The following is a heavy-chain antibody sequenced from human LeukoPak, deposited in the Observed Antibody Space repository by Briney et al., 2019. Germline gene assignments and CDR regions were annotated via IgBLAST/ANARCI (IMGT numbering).Heavy chain of an antibody. CDR3: ASGWDSSSWYY. J-gene: IGHJ4*02. CDR2: ISSSSSYI. D-gene: IGHD6-13*01. Sequence: PGGSLRLSCAASGFTVRNNYMNWVRQAPGKGLEWVSSISSSSSYIYYADSVKGRFTISRDNAKNSLYLQMNSLRAEDTAVYYCASGWDSSSWYYWGQGTLVTVSS. V-gene: IGHV3-21*01. CDR1: GFTVRNNY.